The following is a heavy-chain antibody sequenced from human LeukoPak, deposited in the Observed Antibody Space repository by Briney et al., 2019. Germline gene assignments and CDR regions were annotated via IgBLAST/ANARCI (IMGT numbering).Heavy chain of an antibody. CDR1: GGTFSSYA. V-gene: IGHV1-69*05. D-gene: IGHD3-22*01. CDR2: IIPIFGTA. J-gene: IGHJ4*02. Sequence: GSSVKVSCKASGGTFSSYAISWVRQAPGQGLEWMGGIIPIFGTANYAQKFQGRVTITTDEPTSTAYMELSSLRSEDTAVYYCARESGYDSSGYVDYWGQGTLVTVSS. CDR3: ARESGYDSSGYVDY.